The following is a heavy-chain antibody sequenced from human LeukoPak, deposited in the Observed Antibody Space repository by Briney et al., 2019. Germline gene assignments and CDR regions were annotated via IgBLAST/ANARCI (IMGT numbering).Heavy chain of an antibody. CDR3: ARHPSIAAAVGY. D-gene: IGHD6-13*01. Sequence: TRGESLKISCKGSGYSFTSYWISWVRQMPGKGLEWMGRIDPSDSYTDYSPSFQGHVTISADKSVSTAYLQWSSLKASDTAMYYCARHPSIAAAVGYWGQGTLVTVSS. V-gene: IGHV5-10-1*01. J-gene: IGHJ4*02. CDR1: GYSFTSYW. CDR2: IDPSDSYT.